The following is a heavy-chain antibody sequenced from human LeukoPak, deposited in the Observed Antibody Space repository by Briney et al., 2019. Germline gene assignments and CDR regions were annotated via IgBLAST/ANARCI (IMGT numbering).Heavy chain of an antibody. Sequence: GASVKVSCKASGYTFTSYYMYWVRQAPGQGLEWMGWVSAYTGNTNYAQKVQGRVTMTTDTSTSTAYMELRSLRSDDTAVYYCARDLPYSSSWESIDYWGQGTLVTVSS. V-gene: IGHV1-18*04. D-gene: IGHD6-13*01. CDR1: GYTFTSYY. CDR2: VSAYTGNT. J-gene: IGHJ4*02. CDR3: ARDLPYSSSWESIDY.